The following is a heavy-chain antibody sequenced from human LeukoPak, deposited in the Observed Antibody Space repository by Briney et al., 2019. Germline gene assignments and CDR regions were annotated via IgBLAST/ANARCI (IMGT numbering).Heavy chain of an antibody. CDR1: GGTFSSYA. CDR3: ALGIVGATTYYFDY. J-gene: IGHJ4*02. V-gene: IGHV1-69*05. CDR2: IIPIFGTA. Sequence: SVKVSCKASGGTFSSYAISWVRQAPGQGLEWTGRIIPIFGTANYAQKFQGRVTITTDESTSTAYMELSSLRSEDTAVYYCALGIVGATTYYFDYWGQGTLVTVSS. D-gene: IGHD1-26*01.